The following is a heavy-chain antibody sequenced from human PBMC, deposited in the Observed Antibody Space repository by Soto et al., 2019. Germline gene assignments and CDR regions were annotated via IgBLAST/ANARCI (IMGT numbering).Heavy chain of an antibody. CDR1: GYTFTSYA. D-gene: IGHD6-6*01. J-gene: IGHJ4*02. CDR3: ARSVGYSSSFVDY. Sequence: ASVKVSCKASGYTFTSYAMHWVRQAPGQRLEWMGWINAGNGNTKYSQKFQGRVTITRDTSASTAYMELRSLRSDDTAVYYCARSVGYSSSFVDYWGQGTLVTVSS. V-gene: IGHV1-3*01. CDR2: INAGNGNT.